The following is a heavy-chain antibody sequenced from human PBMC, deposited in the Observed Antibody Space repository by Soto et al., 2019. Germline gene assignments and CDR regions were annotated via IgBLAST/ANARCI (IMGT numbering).Heavy chain of an antibody. V-gene: IGHV3-30*18. CDR1: GFTFSSYG. D-gene: IGHD6-6*01. Sequence: VGSLRLSCAASGFTFSSYGMHWVRQAPGKGLEWVAVISYDGSNKYYADSVKGRFTISRDNSKNTLYLQMNSLRAEDTAVYYCAKRLGYSSSFGMDVWGQGTTVTVSS. J-gene: IGHJ6*02. CDR2: ISYDGSNK. CDR3: AKRLGYSSSFGMDV.